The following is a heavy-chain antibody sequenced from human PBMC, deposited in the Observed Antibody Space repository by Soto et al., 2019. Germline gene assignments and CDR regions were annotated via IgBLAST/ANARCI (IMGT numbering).Heavy chain of an antibody. CDR3: ARRTDAYNWADY. J-gene: IGHJ4*02. D-gene: IGHD1-1*01. CDR1: GFTFSSHW. CDR2: INTDGSNT. V-gene: IGHV3-74*01. Sequence: EVQLVESGGGLVQPGGSLRLSCAASGFTFSSHWMHWVRQAPGKGLVWVSRINTDGSNTNYADAVKGRFTIPRGHAKNTLFLQMNSLRAEDTAVYYCARRTDAYNWADYWGQGTLVTVSS.